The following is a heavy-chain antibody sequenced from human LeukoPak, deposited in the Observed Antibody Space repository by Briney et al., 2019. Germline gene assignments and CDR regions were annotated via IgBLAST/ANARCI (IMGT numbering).Heavy chain of an antibody. D-gene: IGHD2-15*01. J-gene: IGHJ4*02. Sequence: SETLSLTCTVSGGSISSSSYYWGWIRQPPGKGLEWIGSIYYSGSTYYNPSLKSRVTISVDTSKNQFSLKLSSVTAADTAVYYCARECSGGSCGGIINWGQGTLVTVSS. CDR1: GGSISSSSYY. CDR3: ARECSGGSCGGIIN. CDR2: IYYSGST. V-gene: IGHV4-39*07.